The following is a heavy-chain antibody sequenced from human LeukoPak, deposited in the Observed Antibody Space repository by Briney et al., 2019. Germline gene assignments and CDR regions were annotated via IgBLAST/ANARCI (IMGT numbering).Heavy chain of an antibody. D-gene: IGHD4-23*01. Sequence: GASVKVSCKASGYTFTSYDINWVRQATGQGLEWVGWMNPNSGNTGYAQNFQGRATMTRDTSISTAYMELSSLRFEDTAVYYCARDYGGNSGWFDPWGQGTQVTVSS. CDR2: MNPNSGNT. J-gene: IGHJ5*02. V-gene: IGHV1-8*01. CDR1: GYTFTSYD. CDR3: ARDYGGNSGWFDP.